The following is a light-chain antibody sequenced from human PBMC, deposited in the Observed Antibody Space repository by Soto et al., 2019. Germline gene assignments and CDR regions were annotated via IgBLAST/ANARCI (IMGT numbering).Light chain of an antibody. CDR3: QQSFSTTWT. CDR2: AAS. V-gene: IGKV1-39*01. J-gene: IGKJ1*01. CDR1: QSIISY. Sequence: DIQMTQSPSSLSASVGDRVNITYRASQSIISYLNWYQQKPGKAPKLLIYAASSLQSGVPSRFSGAGSGTDFTLTISSLQPEDFATYYCQQSFSTTWTFGHGTKVELK.